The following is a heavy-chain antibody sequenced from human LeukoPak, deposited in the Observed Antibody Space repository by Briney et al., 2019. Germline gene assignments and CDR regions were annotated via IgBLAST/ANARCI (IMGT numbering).Heavy chain of an antibody. D-gene: IGHD6-19*01. CDR3: ARRAVAGTFDY. CDR2: ISGSGGST. Sequence: GGSLRLSCAASGFTFSSYSMNWVRQAPGKGLEWVSAISGSGGSTYYADSVKGRFTISRDNAKNSLYLQMNSLRAEDTAVYYCARRAVAGTFDYWGQGTLVTVSS. CDR1: GFTFSSYS. V-gene: IGHV3-21*01. J-gene: IGHJ4*02.